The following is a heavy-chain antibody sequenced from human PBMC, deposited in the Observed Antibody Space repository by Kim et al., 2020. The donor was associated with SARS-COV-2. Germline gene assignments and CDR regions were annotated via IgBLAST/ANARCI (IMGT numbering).Heavy chain of an antibody. D-gene: IGHD6-19*01. CDR2: K. CDR3: AREIYSSGLDP. Sequence: KYYADSVKGRFTISRENSKNTLYLQMNSLRAEDTAVYYCAREIYSSGLDPWGQGTLVTVSS. J-gene: IGHJ5*02. V-gene: IGHV3-33*01.